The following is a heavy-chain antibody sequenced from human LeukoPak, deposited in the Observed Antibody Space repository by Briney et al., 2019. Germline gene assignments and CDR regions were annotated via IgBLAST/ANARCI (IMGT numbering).Heavy chain of an antibody. CDR1: GXSVSSYN. J-gene: IGHJ6*02. CDR2: INGGSNDI. V-gene: IGHV3-21*01. D-gene: IGHD2-2*01. CDR3: AGDNAGAYGMDV. Sequence: GGSLRLSCEASGXSVSSYNMNWVRQAPGKGLEWVSSINGGSNDIYYADSMEGRFTISRDSAKNSLYLQMNSLRAEDTAVYYCAGDNAGAYGMDVWGQGTTVTVSS.